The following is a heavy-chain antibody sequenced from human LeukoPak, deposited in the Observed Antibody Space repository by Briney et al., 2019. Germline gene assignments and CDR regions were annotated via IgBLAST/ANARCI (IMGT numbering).Heavy chain of an antibody. V-gene: IGHV3-11*01. CDR3: ARYRVITNDYFDS. J-gene: IGHJ4*02. D-gene: IGHD3-16*01. CDR1: GFTFGDYY. Sequence: GGSLRLSCAASGFTFGDYYMSWIRQAPGKGLEWVSYISNSGNTIKEADSVKGRFTISRDNAQNSLFLQMKSLRAENTAVYYCARYRVITNDYFDSRGQGTQVTVSS. CDR2: ISNSGNTI.